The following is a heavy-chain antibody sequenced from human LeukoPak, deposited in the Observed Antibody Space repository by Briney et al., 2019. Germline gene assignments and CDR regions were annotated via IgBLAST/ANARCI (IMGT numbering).Heavy chain of an antibody. CDR1: GYTFTSYG. Sequence: ASVKVSCKASGYTFTSYGISWVRQAPGQGLEWMGWMNPNSGNTGYAQKFQGRVTMTRNTSISTAYMELSSLRSEDTAVYYCARHAKIIGFDPWGQGTLVTVSS. CDR3: ARHAKIIGFDP. J-gene: IGHJ5*02. V-gene: IGHV1-8*02. CDR2: MNPNSGNT.